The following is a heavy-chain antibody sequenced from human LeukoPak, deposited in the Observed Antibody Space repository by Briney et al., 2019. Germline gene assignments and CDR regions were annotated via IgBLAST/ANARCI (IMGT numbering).Heavy chain of an antibody. Sequence: GGSLRLSCAASGFTFSSYGMSWVRQAPGKGLEWVSAISGSGGSTYYADSVKGRFTISRDNSKNTLYLQMNSLRAEDTAVYYCAKDLPLYYDYVWRSYPMDVWGKGTTVTISS. CDR3: AKDLPLYYDYVWRSYPMDV. J-gene: IGHJ6*04. CDR1: GFTFSSYG. D-gene: IGHD3-16*01. V-gene: IGHV3-23*01. CDR2: ISGSGGST.